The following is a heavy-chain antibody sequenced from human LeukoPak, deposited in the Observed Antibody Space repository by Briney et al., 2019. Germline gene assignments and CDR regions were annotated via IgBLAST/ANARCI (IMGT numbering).Heavy chain of an antibody. V-gene: IGHV4-59*01. D-gene: IGHD1-26*01. CDR3: ARVRAQKVGATHDVFDM. CDR1: GGSISKYY. CDR2: IYDSGST. Sequence: SETLSLTCTVFGGSISKYYWSWIRQPPGRGLEWIGCIYDSGSTYYNPSRKSRVPISGDTSKSQFSLKVSSVTAADTAVYYCARVRAQKVGATHDVFDMWGQETMVSVSS. J-gene: IGHJ3*02.